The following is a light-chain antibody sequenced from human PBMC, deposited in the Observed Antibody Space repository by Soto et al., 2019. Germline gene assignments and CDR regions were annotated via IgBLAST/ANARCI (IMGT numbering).Light chain of an antibody. V-gene: IGKV3-20*01. CDR3: QQFAGSPLT. Sequence: EIVLTQSPVTLSLSPGERATLSCRASQSVSSSYLAWYQQKLGQPPRLLIYATSNRATGIPDRFSGSGSGTDFTLTISRLEPADFAVYYCQQFAGSPLTFGGGTRVEIK. J-gene: IGKJ4*01. CDR2: ATS. CDR1: QSVSSSY.